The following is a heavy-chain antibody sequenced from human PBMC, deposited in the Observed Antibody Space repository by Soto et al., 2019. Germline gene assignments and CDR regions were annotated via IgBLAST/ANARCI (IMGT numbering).Heavy chain of an antibody. V-gene: IGHV3-30*03. D-gene: IGHD6-19*01. J-gene: IGHJ5*02. CDR1: GFTFSSYP. Sequence: QVQLVESGGGVVQPGRSLRLSCAASGFTFSSYPMHWVRQTPGKGLEWVAVISYDGTKKYYADSVKGRFTISRDNSRSTLFLQMTSLINEDTALYYCAREGNRGWPWGRGTLVTVSS. CDR3: AREGNRGWP. CDR2: ISYDGTKK.